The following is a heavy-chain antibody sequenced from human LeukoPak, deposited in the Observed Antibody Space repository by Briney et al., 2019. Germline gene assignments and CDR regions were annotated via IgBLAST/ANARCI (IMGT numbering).Heavy chain of an antibody. V-gene: IGHV3-11*03. J-gene: IGHJ4*02. CDR2: ISSSSSYT. CDR3: ARLAYGYGFDY. CDR1: GFTFSDYY. D-gene: IGHD5-18*01. Sequence: GGSLRLSCATSGFTFSDYYMSWIRQAQGKGLEWVSYISSSSSYTNYADSVKGRFTISRDNAKNSLYLQMNSLRAEDTAVYYCARLAYGYGFDYWGQGTLVTVSS.